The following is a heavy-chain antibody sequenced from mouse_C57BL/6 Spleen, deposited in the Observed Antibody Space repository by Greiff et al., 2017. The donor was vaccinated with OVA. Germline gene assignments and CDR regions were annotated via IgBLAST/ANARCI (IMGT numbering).Heavy chain of an antibody. D-gene: IGHD1-1*01. CDR3: ARGGYYYEGAMDY. V-gene: IGHV1-53*01. J-gene: IGHJ4*01. Sequence: VKLQQPGTELVKPGASVKLSCKASGYTFTSYWMHWVKQRPGQGLEWIGNINPSNGGTNYNEKFKSKATLTVDKSSSTAYMQLSSLTSEDSAVYYCARGGYYYEGAMDYWGQGTSVTVSS. CDR1: GYTFTSYW. CDR2: INPSNGGT.